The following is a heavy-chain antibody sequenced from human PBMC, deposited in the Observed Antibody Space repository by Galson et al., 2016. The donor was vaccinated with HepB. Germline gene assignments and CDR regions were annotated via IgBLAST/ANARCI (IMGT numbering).Heavy chain of an antibody. D-gene: IGHD2-21*02. CDR1: GFSVSSNY. CDR3: AKSTLGVTLEAYYYGMDV. Sequence: SLRLSYAVSGFSVSSNYMNWVRQAPGKGLEWVSLIYNSGRTYYADSVKGRFTISRDNSKNTLYPQMKSLRAEDTAVYYCAKSTLGVTLEAYYYGMDVWGQGTTVTVSS. J-gene: IGHJ6*02. V-gene: IGHV3-53*01. CDR2: IYNSGRT.